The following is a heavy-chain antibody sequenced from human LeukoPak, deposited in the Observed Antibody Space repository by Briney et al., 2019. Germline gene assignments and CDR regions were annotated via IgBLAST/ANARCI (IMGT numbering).Heavy chain of an antibody. V-gene: IGHV3-11*04. Sequence: PGGSLRLSCAASGFTFSDYYMSWIRQAPGKGLEWASYISSSSSTIYYADSVKGRFTISGDNAKNSLYLQMNSLRAEDTAVYYCARDTAMVKADYWGQGTLVTVSS. D-gene: IGHD5-18*01. CDR3: ARDTAMVKADY. CDR2: ISSSSSTI. J-gene: IGHJ4*02. CDR1: GFTFSDYY.